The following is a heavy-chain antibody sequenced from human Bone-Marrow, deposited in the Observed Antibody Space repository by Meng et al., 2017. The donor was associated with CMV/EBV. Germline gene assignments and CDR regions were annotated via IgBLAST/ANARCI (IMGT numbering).Heavy chain of an antibody. J-gene: IGHJ5*02. CDR3: ARDVFGSSSSGWFDP. CDR1: GYTFTGYN. CDR2: INPSGGST. V-gene: IGHV1-46*01. D-gene: IGHD6-6*01. Sequence: ASVKVSCKASGYTFTGYNMHWVRQAPGQGLEWMGIINPSGGSTSYAQKFQGRVTMTRDTSTSTVYMELSSLRSEDTAVYYCARDVFGSSSSGWFDPWGQGTLVTVSS.